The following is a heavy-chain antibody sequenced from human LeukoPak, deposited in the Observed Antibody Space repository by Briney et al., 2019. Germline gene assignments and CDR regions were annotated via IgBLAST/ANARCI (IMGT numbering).Heavy chain of an antibody. CDR1: GYTFTSYY. CDR3: ARDHGGYDTIYDSSGSYDY. CDR2: INPSGGST. V-gene: IGHV1-46*01. J-gene: IGHJ4*02. Sequence: ASVKVSCKASGYTFTSYYMHWVRQAPGQGLEWMGIINPSGGSTSYAQKFQGRVTMTRDTSTSTVYMELSSLRSEDTAVYYCARDHGGYDTIYDSSGSYDYWGQGTLVTVSS. D-gene: IGHD3-22*01.